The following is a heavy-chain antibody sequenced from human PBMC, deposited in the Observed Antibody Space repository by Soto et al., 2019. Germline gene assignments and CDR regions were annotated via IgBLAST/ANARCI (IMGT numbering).Heavy chain of an antibody. CDR2: IYYSGST. CDR1: GGSISSSSYY. V-gene: IGHV4-39*01. J-gene: IGHJ4*02. CDR3: ARNTYHIES. Sequence: PSETLSLTCTVPGGSISSSSYYWGWIRQPPGKGLEWIGSIYYSGSTYYNPSLKSLVTISVATSKNSFSLKPSSVTAADTAVYNRARNTYHIESWGQGTLVTVSS. D-gene: IGHD2-2*01.